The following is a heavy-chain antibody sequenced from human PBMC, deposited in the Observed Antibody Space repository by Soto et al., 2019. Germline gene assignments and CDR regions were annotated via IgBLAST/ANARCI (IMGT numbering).Heavy chain of an antibody. CDR2: SSNSGTFT. Sequence: GFLRICCVPSGFIISVHYMSWIGQAPGKGLEWVSYSSNSGTFTKYADSVKGRFSISRDNAKNSLYLEINSLRGEDTAIYYCARSGDNYNVLDYWGQGTPVTVSS. CDR1: GFIISVHY. V-gene: IGHV3-11*03. CDR3: ARSGDNYNVLDY. D-gene: IGHD3-10*02. J-gene: IGHJ4*02.